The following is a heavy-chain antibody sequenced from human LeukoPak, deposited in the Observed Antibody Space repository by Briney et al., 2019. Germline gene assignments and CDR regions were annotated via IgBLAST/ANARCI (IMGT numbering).Heavy chain of an antibody. V-gene: IGHV4-4*02. D-gene: IGHD2-21*01. CDR1: GGSISTTNW. J-gene: IGHJ3*02. CDR3: ARHFLYSNDAFPI. Sequence: SSETLSLTCGVSGGSISTTNWWTWVRPPPGEGLEWIGEVHLSGRTHYNPSLESRVTMSVDMSENHISLRLTSVTAADTAVYYCARHFLYSNDAFPIWGRGTMVTLSS. CDR2: VHLSGRT.